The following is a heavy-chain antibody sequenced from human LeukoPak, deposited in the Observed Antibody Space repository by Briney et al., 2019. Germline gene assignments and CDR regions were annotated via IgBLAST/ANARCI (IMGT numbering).Heavy chain of an antibody. V-gene: IGHV4-61*02. J-gene: IGHJ4*02. CDR2: IYTGGTT. D-gene: IGHD5-12*01. CDR1: GGSISSGSYS. CDR3: ARHTWQWLPFDD. Sequence: PSQTLSLTCTVSGGSISSGSYSWSWIRQPAGKGLEWIGLIYTGGTTNYNPSLKSRVTISVDTSKNQLSLKLTSVTAADTAIYYCARHTWQWLPFDDWGQGTQVTISS.